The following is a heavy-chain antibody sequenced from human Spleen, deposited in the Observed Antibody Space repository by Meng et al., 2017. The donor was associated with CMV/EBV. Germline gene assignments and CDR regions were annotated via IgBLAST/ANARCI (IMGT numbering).Heavy chain of an antibody. CDR1: GFTVSSNY. CDR2: IYSGGST. Sequence: GESLKISCVASGFTVSSNYMSWVRQAPGKGLEWVSVIYSGGSTYYADSVKGRFTISRDNSKNTLYLQMNSLRAEDTAVYYCAREAAAFYYFDYWGQGTLVTVSS. J-gene: IGHJ4*02. D-gene: IGHD6-13*01. V-gene: IGHV3-53*01. CDR3: AREAAAFYYFDY.